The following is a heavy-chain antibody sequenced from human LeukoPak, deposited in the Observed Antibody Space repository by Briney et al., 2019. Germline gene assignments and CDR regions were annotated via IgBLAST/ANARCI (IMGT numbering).Heavy chain of an antibody. Sequence: GGSLRLSCAASGFTFSSYGMHWVRQAPGKGLEWVAVIWYDGSNKYYADSVKGRFTISRDNSKNTLYLQMNSLRAEDTAVYYCARSYRVVAAPTIPPYYYYYMDVWGKGTTVTVSS. D-gene: IGHD2-15*01. CDR2: IWYDGSNK. CDR3: ARSYRVVAAPTIPPYYYYYMDV. J-gene: IGHJ6*03. V-gene: IGHV3-33*01. CDR1: GFTFSSYG.